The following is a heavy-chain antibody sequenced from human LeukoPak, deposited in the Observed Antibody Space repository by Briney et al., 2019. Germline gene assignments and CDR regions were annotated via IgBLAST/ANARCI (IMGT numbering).Heavy chain of an antibody. D-gene: IGHD2-21*02. CDR3: ATCNGDCYFNF. CDR1: GFTFSNAW. J-gene: IGHJ4*02. V-gene: IGHV3-15*01. CDR2: VKSKTVGETT. Sequence: GGSLGLSCAASGFTFSNAWMSWVRQAPGKGLEWVARVKSKTVGETTSYAAPVKGRFSISRDDSRDMLYLQMNSLETEDTAVYYCATCNGDCYFNFWGQGTLVTVSS.